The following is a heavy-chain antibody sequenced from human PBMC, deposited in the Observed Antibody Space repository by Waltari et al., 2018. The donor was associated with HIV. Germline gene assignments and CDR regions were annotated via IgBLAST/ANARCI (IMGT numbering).Heavy chain of an antibody. CDR3: VRALGDY. CDR2: ISNDGSKK. CDR1: GFTFSNFG. J-gene: IGHJ4*02. V-gene: IGHV3-30-3*01. Sequence: QVQLVESGGGVVQPGKSLRLSRAASGFTFSNFGMHWVRQAPGKGLEWVALISNDGSKKYYADSVKGRFTISRANSKNTLYLQMNSLRPDDTAVYYCVRALGDYWGQGTLVTISS. D-gene: IGHD7-27*01.